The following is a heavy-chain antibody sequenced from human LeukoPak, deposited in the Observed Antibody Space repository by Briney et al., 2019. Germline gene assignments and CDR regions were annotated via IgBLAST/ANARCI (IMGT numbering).Heavy chain of an antibody. CDR1: GVTSSSYG. Sequence: GGSLRLSCTSSGVTSSSYGMHWVRQASGKGPEWLAVISFDGSNHYYADSVKGRFTISRDNSKNTLYLQMNSLRVEDTAVYYGARTGRDVTRNYGDQRFDCWVQGTLVTVSS. D-gene: IGHD4-17*01. CDR3: ARTGRDVTRNYGDQRFDC. V-gene: IGHV3-30*03. CDR2: ISFDGSNH. J-gene: IGHJ4*02.